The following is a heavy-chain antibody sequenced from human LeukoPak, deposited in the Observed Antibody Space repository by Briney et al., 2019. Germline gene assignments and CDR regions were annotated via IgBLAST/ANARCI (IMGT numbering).Heavy chain of an antibody. Sequence: GRSLRLSCAAPGFTFSSYGMHWVRQAPGKGLEWVAFIRYDGSNKYYADSVKGRFTISRDNSKNTLYLQMKSLRAEDTAVYYCAKGGGYEAQYYYYYLDVWGKGTTVTISS. V-gene: IGHV3-30*02. J-gene: IGHJ6*03. CDR3: AKGGGYEAQYYYYYLDV. CDR1: GFTFSSYG. CDR2: IRYDGSNK. D-gene: IGHD5-12*01.